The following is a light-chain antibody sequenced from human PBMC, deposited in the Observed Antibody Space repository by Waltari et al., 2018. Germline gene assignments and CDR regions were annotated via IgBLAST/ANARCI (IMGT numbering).Light chain of an antibody. CDR1: QGVSSN. Sequence: EIVLTQSPSTLSLSPGERGTLSCRASQGVSSNLAWYQQKPGQAPRLLIYDASNRATGVPARFSGSGSGTDFTLTISSLEPEDFAVYYCQQRGTWPLTFGGGIKVEIK. J-gene: IGKJ4*01. CDR3: QQRGTWPLT. CDR2: DAS. V-gene: IGKV3-11*01.